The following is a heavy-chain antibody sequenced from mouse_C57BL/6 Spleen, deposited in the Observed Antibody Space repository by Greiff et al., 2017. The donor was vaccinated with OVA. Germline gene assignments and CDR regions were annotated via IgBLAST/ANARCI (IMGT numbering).Heavy chain of an antibody. CDR1: GYTFTDYE. V-gene: IGHV1-15*01. CDR2: IDPETGGT. Sequence: QVQLKESGAELVRPGASVTLSCKASGYTFTDYEMHWVKQTPVHGLEWIGAIDPETGGTAYNQKFKGKAILTADKSSSTAYMALRSLTSEDSAVYFCTRGDYGSSYGFAYWGQGTLVTVAA. D-gene: IGHD1-1*01. J-gene: IGHJ3*01. CDR3: TRGDYGSSYGFAY.